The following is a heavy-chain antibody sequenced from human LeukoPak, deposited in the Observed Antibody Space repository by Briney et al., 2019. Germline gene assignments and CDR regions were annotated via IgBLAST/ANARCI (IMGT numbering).Heavy chain of an antibody. CDR2: IYTSGST. V-gene: IGHV4-4*07. J-gene: IGHJ6*03. CDR1: GGSISSYY. D-gene: IGHD3-3*01. Sequence: PSETLSLTCTVSGGSISSYYWSWIRQPAGKGLEWIGRIYTSGSTNYKPSLKSRVTMSVDTSKNQFSLKLSSVTAADTAVYYCAREGITIFGVVIPYYMDVWGKGTTVTVSS. CDR3: AREGITIFGVVIPYYMDV.